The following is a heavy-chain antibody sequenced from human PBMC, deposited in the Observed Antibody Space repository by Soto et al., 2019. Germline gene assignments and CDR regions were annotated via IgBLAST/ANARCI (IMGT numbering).Heavy chain of an antibody. Sequence: ASVKVSCKASGYTFTSYGISWVRQAPGQGLEWMGWINPNSGNTGYAQKFQGRVTMTRNTSISTAYMELSSLRSEDTAVYYCARKSSSNDYWGQGTLVTVSS. D-gene: IGHD6-13*01. CDR2: INPNSGNT. CDR1: GYTFTSYG. V-gene: IGHV1-8*02. CDR3: ARKSSSNDY. J-gene: IGHJ4*02.